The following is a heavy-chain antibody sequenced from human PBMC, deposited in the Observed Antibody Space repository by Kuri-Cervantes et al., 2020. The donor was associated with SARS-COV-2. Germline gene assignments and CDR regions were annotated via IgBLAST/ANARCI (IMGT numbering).Heavy chain of an antibody. CDR2: VSGSGSPK. V-gene: IGHV3-23*01. CDR3: SRGKALWDWLLYAFGDY. Sequence: AGSLCLSCAASGFTFTSFVMSWVRQVPGKGLEWLSSVSGSGSPKYYADSVKGRFTVSRDNYKNTLHLQMNSLRAEDTAVYYWSRGKALWDWLLYAFGDYWGQGTLVTVSS. D-gene: IGHD3/OR15-3a*01. J-gene: IGHJ4*02. CDR1: GFTFTSFV.